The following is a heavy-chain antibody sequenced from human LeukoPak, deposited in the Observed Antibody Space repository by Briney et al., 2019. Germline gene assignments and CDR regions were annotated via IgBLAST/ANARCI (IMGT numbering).Heavy chain of an antibody. J-gene: IGHJ5*02. V-gene: IGHV3-53*01. CDR3: ARELGYCSGGSCYHIWFDP. CDR1: GFTVSSNY. Sequence: GGSLRLSCAASGFTVSSNYMSWVRQAPGKGLEWVSVIYSGGSTYYADSVKGRFTISRDNSKNTLYLQMNSLRAEDTAVYYCARELGYCSGGSCYHIWFDPWGQGTLVTVSS. CDR2: IYSGGST. D-gene: IGHD2-15*01.